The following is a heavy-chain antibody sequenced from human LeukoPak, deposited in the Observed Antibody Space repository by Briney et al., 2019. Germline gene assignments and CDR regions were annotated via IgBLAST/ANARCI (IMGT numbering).Heavy chain of an antibody. CDR1: GGSIRSGGYY. CDR3: ARGASNYGSFWFDP. J-gene: IGHJ5*02. Sequence: SQTLSLTCTVSGGSIRSGGYYWSWIRQHPGKGLEWSGNIYYSGSTSYNPSLKSRVTISVDTSKNQFSLKLNSVTAADTAVYYCARGASNYGSFWFDPWGQGTLVTVSS. V-gene: IGHV4-31*03. CDR2: IYYSGST. D-gene: IGHD4-11*01.